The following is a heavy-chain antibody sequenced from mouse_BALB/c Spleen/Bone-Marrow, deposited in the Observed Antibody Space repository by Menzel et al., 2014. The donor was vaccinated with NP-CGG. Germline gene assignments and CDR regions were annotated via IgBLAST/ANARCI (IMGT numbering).Heavy chain of an antibody. CDR2: INPYNDVT. V-gene: IGHV1-18*01. CDR3: TKKKYGNSLFDY. Sequence: VQLQQSGPELVKPGASVKISCKTSGYTFTEYTMHWMKQSHGRSLEWIGGINPYNDVTTYNQKFKGKATLTVDKSSSTAYMELRSVTSENSAVYFFTKKKYGNSLFDYWGQGTTLTVSS. D-gene: IGHD2-1*01. J-gene: IGHJ2*01. CDR1: GYTFTEYT.